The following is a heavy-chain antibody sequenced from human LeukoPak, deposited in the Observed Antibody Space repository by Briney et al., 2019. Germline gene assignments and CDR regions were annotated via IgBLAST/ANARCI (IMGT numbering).Heavy chain of an antibody. CDR1: GYSFTNYH. CDR3: ARATWYGGNPSGAFDI. Sequence: ASVKDSCMESGYSFTNYHLQSVRQAPGQGLEWMGLINPSGGSTSYAQECQDKLTMTRDTSTTTVYMELNSLRSENTAVYYCARATWYGGNPSGAFDIWGQGTMVTVSS. J-gene: IGHJ3*02. CDR2: INPSGGST. V-gene: IGHV1-46*01. D-gene: IGHD4/OR15-4a*01.